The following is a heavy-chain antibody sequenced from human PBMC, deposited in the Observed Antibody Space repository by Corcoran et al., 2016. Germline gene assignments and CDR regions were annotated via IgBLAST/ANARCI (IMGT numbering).Heavy chain of an antibody. CDR1: GGSFSGYY. J-gene: IGHJ5*02. D-gene: IGHD1-1*01. CDR2: INHSGST. Sequence: QVQLQQWGAGLLKPSETLSLTCAVYGGSFSGYYWSWVRQPPGKGLEWIGEINHSGSTNYNPSLKSRVTISVDTSKNQFSLKLSSVTAADTAVYYCARGPERLFFDPWGQGTLVTVSS. V-gene: IGHV4-34*01. CDR3: ARGPERLFFDP.